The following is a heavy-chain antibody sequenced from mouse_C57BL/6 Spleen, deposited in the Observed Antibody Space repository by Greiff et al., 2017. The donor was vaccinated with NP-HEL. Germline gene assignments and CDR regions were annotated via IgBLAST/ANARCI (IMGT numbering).Heavy chain of an antibody. CDR3: VREGGYYLYWYFDV. J-gene: IGHJ1*03. V-gene: IGHV10-3*01. CDR2: IRSKSSNYAT. D-gene: IGHD2-3*01. CDR1: GFTFNTYA. Sequence: EVKLVESGGGLVQPKGSLKLSCAASGFTFNTYAMHWVRQAPGTGLEWVARIRSKSSNYATYYADSVKDRFTISRDDSQSMLYLQMNNLKTEDTAMYYCVREGGYYLYWYFDVWGTGTTVTVSS.